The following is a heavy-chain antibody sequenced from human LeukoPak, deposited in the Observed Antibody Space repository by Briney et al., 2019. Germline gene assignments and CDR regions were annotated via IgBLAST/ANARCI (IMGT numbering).Heavy chain of an antibody. CDR1: GFTVSSNY. V-gene: IGHV3-53*01. D-gene: IGHD3-10*01. CDR2: IYSGGDT. Sequence: PGGSLRLSCAASGFTVSSNYMGWVRQAPGKGLEWVSVIYSGGDTYYADSVKGRFTISRDNSKNTLYLQMNSLRAEDTAVYYCANEGPHYYGSGSYLREFDYWGQGTLVTVSS. CDR3: ANEGPHYYGSGSYLREFDY. J-gene: IGHJ4*02.